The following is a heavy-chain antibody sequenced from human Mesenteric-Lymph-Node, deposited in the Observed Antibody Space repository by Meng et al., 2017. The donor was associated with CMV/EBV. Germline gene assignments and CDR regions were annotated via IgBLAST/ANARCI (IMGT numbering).Heavy chain of an antibody. CDR3: ARDYDFSDAFDI. D-gene: IGHD3-3*01. V-gene: IGHV3-30-3*01. CDR2: ISYDGSNK. J-gene: IGHJ3*02. CDR1: GFTFSSYA. Sequence: GGSLRLSCAASGFTFSSYAMHWVRQAPGKGLEWVAVISYDGSNKYYADSVKGRFTISRDNSKNTLYLQMNSLRAEDTAVYYCARDYDFSDAFDIWGQGTMVTVSS.